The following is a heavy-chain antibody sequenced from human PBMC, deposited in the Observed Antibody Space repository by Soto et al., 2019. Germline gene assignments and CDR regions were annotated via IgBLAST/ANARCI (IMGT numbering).Heavy chain of an antibody. D-gene: IGHD3-16*01. CDR1: GGSISGSDYY. CDR2: IYYSGST. Sequence: QVQLQESGPGLVKPSQTLSLTCTVSGGSISGSDYYWNWIRQPPGKGLEWIGFIYYSGSTYYNPSLNSRLTISLDTSKNQFSLRLSSVTAADTAVYYCATARAIMDSFDYWGRGTLLTVSS. CDR3: ATARAIMDSFDY. J-gene: IGHJ4*02. V-gene: IGHV4-30-4*01.